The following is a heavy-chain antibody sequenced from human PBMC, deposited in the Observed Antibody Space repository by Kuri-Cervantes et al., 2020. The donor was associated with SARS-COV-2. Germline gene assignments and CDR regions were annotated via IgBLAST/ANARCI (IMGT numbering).Heavy chain of an antibody. V-gene: IGHV1-18*01. CDR1: GYTFTSYG. CDR3: ARAYQYLGWWFDP. D-gene: IGHD3-9*01. J-gene: IGHJ5*02. Sequence: SVKVSCKASGYTFTSYGISWVRQAPGQGLEWMGWISAYNGNTNYSQKLQGRVTMTTDTSTSTAYMELRSMRSDDTAVYYCARAYQYLGWWFDPWGQGTLVTVSS. CDR2: ISAYNGNT.